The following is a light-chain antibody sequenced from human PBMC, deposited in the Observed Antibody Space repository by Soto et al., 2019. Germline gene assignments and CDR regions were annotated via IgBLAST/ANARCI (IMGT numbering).Light chain of an antibody. CDR1: SSDVGGYNY. Sequence: SALTQPASVSGSPGQSITISCTGTSSDVGGYNYVSWYQQHPGKAPKLMIYEVNKRPSGVPDRFSGSKSGNTASLTVSGLQAEDEADYYCSSYAGNSNVFGTGTKVTVL. V-gene: IGLV2-8*01. J-gene: IGLJ1*01. CDR3: SSYAGNSNV. CDR2: EVN.